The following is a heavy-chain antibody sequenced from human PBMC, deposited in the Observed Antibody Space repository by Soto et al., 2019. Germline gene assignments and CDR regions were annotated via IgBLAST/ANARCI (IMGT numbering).Heavy chain of an antibody. V-gene: IGHV3-7*01. J-gene: IGHJ6*04. Sequence: EVQVVESGGGLVQPGGSLRLSCVASGFTSSNYWMNWVRQAPGKGLEWVANIKQDGSEKNYVDSVKGRFTISRDNAKNSLYLQMNSLRDEHTAVYYCAGSTSSWGVWGKGTPVTVSA. D-gene: IGHD6-13*01. CDR2: IKQDGSEK. CDR3: AGSTSSWGV. CDR1: GFTSSNYW.